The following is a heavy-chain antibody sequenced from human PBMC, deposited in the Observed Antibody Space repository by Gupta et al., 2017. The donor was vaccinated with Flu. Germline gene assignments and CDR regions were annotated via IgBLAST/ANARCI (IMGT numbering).Heavy chain of an antibody. CDR3: ASHRATSFFDF. Sequence: QLQMQESGPGLVKPSETLSLTCIVSGDSITNSDYFWAWIRQSPGKGLEWIGSIFFGGATKYNPSLKSRLTLSVDTSKNHFSLNLTSVTAADTAVYYCASHRATSFFDFWGQGTPVTVAS. V-gene: IGHV4-39*02. J-gene: IGHJ4*02. CDR2: IFFGGAT. CDR1: GDSITNSDYF.